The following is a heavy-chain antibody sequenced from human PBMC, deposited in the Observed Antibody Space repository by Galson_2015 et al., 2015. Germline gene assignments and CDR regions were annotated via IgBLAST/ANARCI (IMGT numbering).Heavy chain of an antibody. D-gene: IGHD3-10*01. Sequence: SLRLSCAASGFTFSSYAMSWVRQAPGKGLEWVSAISGSGGSTYYADSVKSRFTISRDNSKNTLYLQMNSLRAEDTAVYYCAKSPNTWFGESHFDYWGQGTLVTVSS. CDR3: AKSPNTWFGESHFDY. J-gene: IGHJ4*02. CDR2: ISGSGGST. CDR1: GFTFSSYA. V-gene: IGHV3-23*01.